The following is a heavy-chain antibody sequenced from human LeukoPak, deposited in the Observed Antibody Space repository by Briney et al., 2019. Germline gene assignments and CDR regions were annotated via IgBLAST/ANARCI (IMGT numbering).Heavy chain of an antibody. CDR1: GFTFSSYG. D-gene: IGHD1-26*01. J-gene: IGHJ5*02. V-gene: IGHV3-30*02. Sequence: QPGGSLRLSCAASGFTFSSYGMHWVRQAPGKGLEWVAFIRYDGSNKYYADSVKGRFTISRDNSKNTLYLQMNSLRAEDTAVYYCARDLERELPNNWFDPWGQGTLVTVSS. CDR3: ARDLERELPNNWFDP. CDR2: IRYDGSNK.